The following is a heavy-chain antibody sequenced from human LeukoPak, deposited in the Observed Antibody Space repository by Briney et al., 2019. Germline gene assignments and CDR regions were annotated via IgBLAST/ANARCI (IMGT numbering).Heavy chain of an antibody. V-gene: IGHV4-61*02. D-gene: IGHD1-26*01. J-gene: IGHJ3*02. CDR1: GGSISSGSYY. Sequence: SETLSLTCTVSGGSISSGSYYWSWIRQPAGKGLEWIGRIYTSGSTNYNPSLKSRVTISVDTSKNQFSLKLSSVTAADTAVYYCASGSGSYKEDAFDIWGQGTMVTVSS. CDR2: IYTSGST. CDR3: ASGSGSYKEDAFDI.